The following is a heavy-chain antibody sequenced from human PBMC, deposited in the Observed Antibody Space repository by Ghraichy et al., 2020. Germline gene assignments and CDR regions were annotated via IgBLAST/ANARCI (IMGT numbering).Heavy chain of an antibody. CDR1: GYSFTSYW. D-gene: IGHD2-2*01. CDR3: ARTRSGQYQLLFKPKGGYFDL. J-gene: IGHJ2*01. CDR2: IYPGDSDT. Sequence: GESLNISCKGSGYSFTSYWIGWVRQMPGKGLEWMGIIYPGDSDTRYSPSFQGQVTISADKSISTAYLQWSSLKASDTAMYYCARTRSGQYQLLFKPKGGYFDLWGRGTLVTVSS. V-gene: IGHV5-51*01.